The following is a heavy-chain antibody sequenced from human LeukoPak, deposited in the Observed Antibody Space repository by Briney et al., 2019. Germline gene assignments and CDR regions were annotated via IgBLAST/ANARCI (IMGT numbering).Heavy chain of an antibody. CDR3: ARGNYYDSSGYFLESPFDY. Sequence: PGGSLRLSCAASGFTFSSYSMNWVRQAPGKGLEWVSSISSSSSYIYYADSVKGRFTISRDNAKNSLYLQMNSLRAEDTAVYYCARGNYYDSSGYFLESPFDYWGQGTLVTVSS. J-gene: IGHJ4*02. CDR1: GFTFSSYS. D-gene: IGHD3-22*01. CDR2: ISSSSSYI. V-gene: IGHV3-21*04.